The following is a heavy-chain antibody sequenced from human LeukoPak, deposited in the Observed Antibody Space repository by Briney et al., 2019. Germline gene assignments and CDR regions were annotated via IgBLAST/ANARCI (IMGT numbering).Heavy chain of an antibody. Sequence: ASVKVSCKASGYTFTGYYMHWVRQAPGQGLERMGWINPNSGGTNYAQKFQGRVTMTRDTSISTAYMELSRLRSDDTAVYYCARDPTTVTPNNWFDPWGQGTLVTVSS. V-gene: IGHV1-2*02. CDR3: ARDPTTVTPNNWFDP. D-gene: IGHD4-17*01. J-gene: IGHJ5*02. CDR1: GYTFTGYY. CDR2: INPNSGGT.